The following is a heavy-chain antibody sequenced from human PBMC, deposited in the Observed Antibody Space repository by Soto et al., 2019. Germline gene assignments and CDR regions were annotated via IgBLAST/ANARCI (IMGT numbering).Heavy chain of an antibody. D-gene: IGHD2-2*01. CDR2: IDYSGST. J-gene: IGHJ5*02. Sequence: SETLSLTCTVSGASAISDRSDCILIGRPPVKGLEWIGYIDYSGSTNYNPSLKSRVTISLDTSKDQFTLKLSSVTAADTAVYYCARDHRGYCSSSRCYGIDPWGQGTLVTVSS. CDR1: GASAISDRSD. CDR3: ARDHRGYCSSSRCYGIDP. V-gene: IGHV4-61*01.